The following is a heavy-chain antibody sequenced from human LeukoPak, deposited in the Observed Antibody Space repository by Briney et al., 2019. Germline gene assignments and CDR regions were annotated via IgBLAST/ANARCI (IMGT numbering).Heavy chain of an antibody. Sequence: NPSGTLSLTCAVSGGSISSSNWWSWVRPPPGKGLEWIGEIYHSGSTNYNPSLKSRVTISVDESKSQFSLKLSSVTAADTAVYYCARSVPGISYGMDVWGRGTTVTVSS. CDR1: GGSISSSNW. CDR2: IYHSGST. J-gene: IGHJ6*02. V-gene: IGHV4-4*02. CDR3: ARSVPGISYGMDV. D-gene: IGHD2-2*01.